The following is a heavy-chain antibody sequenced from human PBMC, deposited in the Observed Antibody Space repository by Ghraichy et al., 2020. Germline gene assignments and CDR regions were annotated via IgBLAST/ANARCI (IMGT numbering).Heavy chain of an antibody. CDR1: GDSVSSNSAA. Sequence: SQTLSLTCAISGDSVSSNSAAWNWIRQSPSRGLEWLGRTYYRSKWSNDYAVSVKSRTTINPDTSKNQFSLHLNSVTPEDTAVYYCARWGKMGRGVVNPWGATDYYGMDVWGQGTTVIVSS. V-gene: IGHV6-1*01. CDR2: TYYRSKWSN. J-gene: IGHJ6*02. CDR3: ARWGKMGRGVVNPWGATDYYGMDV. D-gene: IGHD3-10*01.